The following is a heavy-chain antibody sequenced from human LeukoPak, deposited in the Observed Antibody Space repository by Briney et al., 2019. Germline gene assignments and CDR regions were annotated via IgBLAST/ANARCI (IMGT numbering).Heavy chain of an antibody. Sequence: PGGSLRLSCAASGFTFSSYSVSWVRQAPGKGLEWVSTIRNNGADTYHADSVKGRFTISRDNSKNTLYLEMSSLRADDTAVYHCAKGGYTTWFDPWGLGTLVTVSS. CDR1: GFTFSSYS. CDR3: AKGGYTTWFDP. D-gene: IGHD2-15*01. CDR2: IRNNGADT. V-gene: IGHV3-23*01. J-gene: IGHJ5*02.